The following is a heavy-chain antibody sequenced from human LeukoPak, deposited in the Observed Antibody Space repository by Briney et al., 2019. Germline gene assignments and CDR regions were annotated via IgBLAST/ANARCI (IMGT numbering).Heavy chain of an antibody. CDR2: ISGSGGST. CDR3: AKVTVVRGVKNWFDP. Sequence: GGSLRLSCAASGFTFSSYAMSWVRQAPGKGLEWVSAISGSGGSTYYADSVKGRFIISRDNSKNTLYLQMNSLRAEDTAVYYCAKVTVVRGVKNWFDPWGQGTLVTVSS. D-gene: IGHD3-10*01. J-gene: IGHJ5*02. CDR1: GFTFSSYA. V-gene: IGHV3-23*01.